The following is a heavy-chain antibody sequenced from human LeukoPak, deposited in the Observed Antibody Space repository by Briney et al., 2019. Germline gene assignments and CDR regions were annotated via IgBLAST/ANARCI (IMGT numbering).Heavy chain of an antibody. V-gene: IGHV4-59*01. CDR2: IYYSGST. D-gene: IGHD6-19*01. CDR1: GGSISSCY. Sequence: SETLSLTCTVSGGSISSCYWSWIRQPPGKGLEWIGYIYYSGSTNYNPSLKSRVTISVDTSKNQFSLKPSSVTAADTAVYYCARAPTYSGWYVDYWGQGTLVTVSS. CDR3: ARAPTYSGWYVDY. J-gene: IGHJ4*02.